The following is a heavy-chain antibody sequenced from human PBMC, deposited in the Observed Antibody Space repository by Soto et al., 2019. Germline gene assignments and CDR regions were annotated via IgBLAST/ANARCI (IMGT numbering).Heavy chain of an antibody. CDR3: ARLEGLATISYYFDF. Sequence: QLQLQESGPGLVKPSETLSLTCSVSDDSINSDKYYWGWIRQPPGKGLEWIGSIYYRGNAYYNPSLQPGATISLDKSKTQVSLKLNSVTAADSAVYFCARLEGLATISYYFDFWGPGALVTVSS. J-gene: IGHJ4*02. V-gene: IGHV4-39*01. CDR2: IYYRGNA. D-gene: IGHD3-9*01. CDR1: DDSINSDKYY.